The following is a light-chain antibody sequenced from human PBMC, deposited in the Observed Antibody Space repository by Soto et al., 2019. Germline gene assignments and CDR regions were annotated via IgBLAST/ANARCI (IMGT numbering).Light chain of an antibody. CDR1: SSNIGTGYD. J-gene: IGLJ7*01. Sequence: QSVLTQPPSVSGAPGQGVTISCTGNSSNIGTGYDVHWYQQLPGRAPRVLIYGNIHRPSGVPGRFSGSKSGTAASLSITGLQAEDEADYYCQSYDRSLSGYVFGSGTQLTVL. CDR2: GNI. CDR3: QSYDRSLSGYV. V-gene: IGLV1-40*01.